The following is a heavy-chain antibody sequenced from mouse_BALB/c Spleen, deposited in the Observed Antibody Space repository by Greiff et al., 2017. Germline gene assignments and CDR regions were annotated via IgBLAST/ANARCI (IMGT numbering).Heavy chain of an antibody. V-gene: IGHV5-4*02. D-gene: IGHD1-1*01. CDR2: ISDGGSYT. CDR3: ARGDYYGSSPSYWYFDV. Sequence: EVHLVESGGGLVKPGGSLKLSCAASGFTFSDYYMYWVRQTPEKRLEWVATISDGGSYTYYPDSVKGRFTISRDNAKNNLYLQMSSLKSEDTAMYYCARGDYYGSSPSYWYFDVWGAGTTVTVSS. CDR1: GFTFSDYY. J-gene: IGHJ1*01.